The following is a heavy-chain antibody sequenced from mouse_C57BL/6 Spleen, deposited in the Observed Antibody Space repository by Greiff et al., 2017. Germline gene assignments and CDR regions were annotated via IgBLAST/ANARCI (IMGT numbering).Heavy chain of an antibody. CDR1: GYSFTGYY. J-gene: IGHJ2*01. CDR3: ARTTTVVAPYLDY. Sequence: VQLQQSGPELVKPGASVTISCKASGYSFTGYYMNWVKQSPEKSLEWIGEINPSTGGTTYNPKFKTKVTLTVDKSSSTAYMQHKSLTTEDSAVYYGARTTTVVAPYLDYWGQGTTLTVSS. CDR2: INPSTGGT. D-gene: IGHD1-1*01. V-gene: IGHV1-42*01.